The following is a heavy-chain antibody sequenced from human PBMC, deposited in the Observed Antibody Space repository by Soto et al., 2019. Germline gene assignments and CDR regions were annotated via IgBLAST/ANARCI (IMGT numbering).Heavy chain of an antibody. CDR3: ARNYDFWSGYYGYYYYGMDV. Sequence: PSDSLSLACAVYGGSFSGYYWSWIRQPPGKGLEWIGEINHSGSTNYNPSLKSRVTISVDTSKNQFSLKLSSVTAADTAVYYCARNYDFWSGYYGYYYYGMDVWGQGTTVTVSS. V-gene: IGHV4-34*01. CDR1: GGSFSGYY. D-gene: IGHD3-3*01. CDR2: INHSGST. J-gene: IGHJ6*02.